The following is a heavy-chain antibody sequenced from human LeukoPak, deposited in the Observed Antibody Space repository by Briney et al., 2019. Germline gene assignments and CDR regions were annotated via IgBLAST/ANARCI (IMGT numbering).Heavy chain of an antibody. J-gene: IGHJ5*02. CDR2: IYHSGST. CDR3: ARRSYGRNWSDP. Sequence: SETLSLTCTVSGGSISSYYWGWIRQPPGKGLEWIGYIYHSGSTNYNPSFKSRVTISVDTSKNQFSLELNSVTAADTAVYYCARRSYGRNWSDPWGQGTLVTVSS. D-gene: IGHD5-18*01. CDR1: GGSISSYY. V-gene: IGHV4-59*01.